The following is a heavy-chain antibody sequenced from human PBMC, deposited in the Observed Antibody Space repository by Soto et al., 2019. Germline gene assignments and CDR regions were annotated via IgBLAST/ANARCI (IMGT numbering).Heavy chain of an antibody. V-gene: IGHV3-23*01. D-gene: IGHD3-9*01. J-gene: IGHJ4*02. CDR2: ISGSGGST. CDR3: TKAGASEGIRYSDCLARSHFDY. CDR1: GFTFSSYA. Sequence: EVQLLESGGGLVQPGGSLRLSCAASGFTFSSYAMSWVRQAPGKGLEWVSAISGSGGSTYYAASVKGRLTIAPENSINEVNLQTTSLSDQDTAVNYCTKAGASEGIRYSDCLARSHFDYWGQGTMVTVSS.